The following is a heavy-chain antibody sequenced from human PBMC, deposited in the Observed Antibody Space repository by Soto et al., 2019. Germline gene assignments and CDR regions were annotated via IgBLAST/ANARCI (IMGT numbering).Heavy chain of an antibody. D-gene: IGHD2-2*01. J-gene: IGHJ5*02. CDR1: GFTFSSYD. Sequence: PGGSLRLSCAASGFTFSSYDMNWVRQAPGKGLEWVSVISGSGGSTYYADSVKGRFTISRDNSKNTLYLQMNSLRAEDTAIYYCAKERTDASSDAWGQGTLVTVSS. V-gene: IGHV3-23*01. CDR2: ISGSGGST. CDR3: AKERTDASSDA.